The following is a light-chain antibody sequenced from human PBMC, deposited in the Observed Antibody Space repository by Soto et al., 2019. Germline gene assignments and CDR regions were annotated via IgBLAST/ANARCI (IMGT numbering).Light chain of an antibody. CDR3: CSATTSGSLAV. V-gene: IGLV2-14*01. CDR2: EVS. CDR1: SSDVGGYNF. Sequence: QSALTQPASVSGSPGQSITISCTGTSSDVGGYNFVSWYQQHPGKAPKLMIYEVSNPSSGVSNRFSGSKSANTASLTISGLQVQDEDDYYCCSATTSGSLAVFGGGTKLTVL. J-gene: IGLJ3*02.